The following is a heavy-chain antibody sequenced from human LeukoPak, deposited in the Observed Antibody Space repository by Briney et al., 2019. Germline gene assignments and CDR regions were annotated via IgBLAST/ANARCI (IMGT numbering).Heavy chain of an antibody. CDR3: ARSHDSSGYYYDGFQH. CDR2: IYYSGST. J-gene: IGHJ1*01. Sequence: SETLSLTCTVSGGSISSSSYYWGWIRQPPGKGLEWIGSIYYSGSTYYNPSLKSRVTISVDTSKNQFSLKLSSVTAADTAVYYCARSHDSSGYYYDGFQHWGQGTLVTVSS. CDR1: GGSISSSSYY. D-gene: IGHD3-22*01. V-gene: IGHV4-39*07.